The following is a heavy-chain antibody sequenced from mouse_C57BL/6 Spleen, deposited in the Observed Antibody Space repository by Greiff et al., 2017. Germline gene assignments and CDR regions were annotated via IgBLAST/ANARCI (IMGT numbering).Heavy chain of an antibody. CDR3: ARCYDGYFDY. CDR2: ISSGSSTI. D-gene: IGHD2-3*01. J-gene: IGHJ2*01. CDR1: GFTFSDYG. Sequence: EVMLVESGGGLVKPGGSLKLSCAASGFTFSDYGMHWVRQAPEKGLERVAYISSGSSTIYYADTVKGRFTISRDNAKNTLFLQLTSLRSEDTAMYYCARCYDGYFDYWGQGTTLTVSS. V-gene: IGHV5-17*01.